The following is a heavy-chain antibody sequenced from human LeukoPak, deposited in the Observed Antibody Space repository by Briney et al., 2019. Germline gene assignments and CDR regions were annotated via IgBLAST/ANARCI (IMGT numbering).Heavy chain of an antibody. CDR3: ARDYDYGDYPGY. Sequence: PGGSLRLSCEASGFPFSSYAMSWVRQAPGKGLEWVSGISGSGDSANYADSVRGRFTVSRDNSRNTLFLQMNSLRAEDTAVYYCARDYDYGDYPGYWGQGTLVTVSS. J-gene: IGHJ4*02. CDR1: GFPFSSYA. CDR2: ISGSGDSA. V-gene: IGHV3-23*01. D-gene: IGHD4-17*01.